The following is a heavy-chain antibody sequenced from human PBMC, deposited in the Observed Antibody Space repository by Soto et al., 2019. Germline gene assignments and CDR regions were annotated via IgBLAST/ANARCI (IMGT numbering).Heavy chain of an antibody. CDR2: INHSGST. J-gene: IGHJ4*02. CDR1: GGSFSGYY. V-gene: IGHV4-34*01. CDR3: ARFGGHTVAIDS. D-gene: IGHD4-17*01. Sequence: QVQLQQWGAGLLKPSETLSLTCAVYGGSFSGYYWSWIRQPPGKGLEWIGEINHSGSTNCNPSLKSRXXTXVXKSKNQFSLKMSSVTAADTAVYYCARFGGHTVAIDSWGQGTLVTVSS.